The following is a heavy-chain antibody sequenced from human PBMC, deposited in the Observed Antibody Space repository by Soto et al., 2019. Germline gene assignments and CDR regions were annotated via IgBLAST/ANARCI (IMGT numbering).Heavy chain of an antibody. CDR1: GFTFSSYG. CDR2: ISYDGSNK. CDR3: AKDRVLGYMDV. D-gene: IGHD2-8*01. J-gene: IGHJ6*03. V-gene: IGHV3-30*18. Sequence: GGSLRLSCAASGFTFSSYGMHWVRQAPGKGLEWVACISYDGSNKYYADSVKGRFTISRDNSKNTLYLQMNSLRAEDTAVYYCAKDRVLGYMDVWGKGTTVTVSS.